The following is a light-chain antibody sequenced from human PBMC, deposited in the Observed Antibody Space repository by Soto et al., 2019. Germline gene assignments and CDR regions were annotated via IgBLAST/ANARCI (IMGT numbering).Light chain of an antibody. CDR2: GAS. Sequence: ETVMTQSPATLSVSPGGRASLSCRASQSISDTLAWYQQKPGRAPRLLIHGASTRATGIPARFSGSGSGTDFTLTISSLEPEDFAVYYCQQRSNWPPEGTFGQGTKVDIK. J-gene: IGKJ1*01. CDR1: QSISDT. CDR3: QQRSNWPPEGT. V-gene: IGKV3-11*01.